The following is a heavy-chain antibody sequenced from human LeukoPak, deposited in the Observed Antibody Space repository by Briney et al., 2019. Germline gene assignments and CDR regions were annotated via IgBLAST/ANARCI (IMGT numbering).Heavy chain of an antibody. CDR3: ARGAYYYDSSGYYSGFDY. D-gene: IGHD3-22*01. V-gene: IGHV1-2*02. Sequence: ASVKLSCKASGYTFTGYYMHWVRQAPGQGLEWMGWINPNSGGTNYAQKSQGRVTMTRDTSISTAYMELSRLRSDDTAVYYCARGAYYYDSSGYYSGFDYWGQGTLVTVSS. CDR2: INPNSGGT. CDR1: GYTFTGYY. J-gene: IGHJ4*02.